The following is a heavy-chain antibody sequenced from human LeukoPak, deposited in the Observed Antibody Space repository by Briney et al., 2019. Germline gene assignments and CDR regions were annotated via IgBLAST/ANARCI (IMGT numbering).Heavy chain of an antibody. CDR1: GFTVSNNY. CDR2: TSSSAGTI. V-gene: IGHV3-11*04. CDR3: ARDASSGSDDAFDI. Sequence: PGGSLRLSCAASGFTVSNNYMSWVRQAPGKGLEWVSYTSSSAGTIYYADSVKGRFTISRDNAKNSLYLQMNSLRAEDAAIYYCARDASSGSDDAFDIWGQGTVVTVSS. J-gene: IGHJ3*02. D-gene: IGHD3-22*01.